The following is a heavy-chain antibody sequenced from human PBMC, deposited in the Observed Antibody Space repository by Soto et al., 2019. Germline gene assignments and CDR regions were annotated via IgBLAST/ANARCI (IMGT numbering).Heavy chain of an antibody. CDR2: MNPNSGNT. V-gene: IGHV1-8*01. CDR3: ARERTGTTSMDV. J-gene: IGHJ6*02. Sequence: QVQLVQSGAEVKKPGASVKVSCKASGYTFTSYDINWVRQATGQGLEWMGWMNPNSGNTGYAQKFQGRVTMTRNTSINTAYMELSSLRSEDTSVYYCARERTGTTSMDVWGQGTTVTVSS. CDR1: GYTFTSYD. D-gene: IGHD1-1*01.